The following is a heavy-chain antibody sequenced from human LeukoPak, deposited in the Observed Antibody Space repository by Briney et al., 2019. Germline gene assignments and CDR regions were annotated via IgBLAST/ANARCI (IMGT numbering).Heavy chain of an antibody. CDR1: GYTFTSYY. J-gene: IGHJ4*02. Sequence: ASVKVSCKASGYTFTSYYMHWVRQAPGQGLEWMGIINPSGGSTSYAQKFQGRVTMTRDMSTSTVYMELSSLRSEDTAVYYCARDRLEGVRGRPNLSIDYWGQGTLVTVSS. CDR3: ARDRLEGVRGRPNLSIDY. CDR2: INPSGGST. V-gene: IGHV1-46*01. D-gene: IGHD3-10*01.